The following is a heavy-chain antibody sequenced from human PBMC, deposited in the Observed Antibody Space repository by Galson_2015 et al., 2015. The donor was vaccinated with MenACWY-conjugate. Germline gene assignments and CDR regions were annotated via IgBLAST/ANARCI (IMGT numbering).Heavy chain of an antibody. Sequence: SLRLSCAASGFTFSSYAMSWVRQAPGKGLEWVSAISGSSGRTYYADSVKGRFTISRDNSKNTLYLQMNSLRAEDTAVYYCAKDRLADAGTIDYWGQGTLVTVSS. CDR2: ISGSSGRT. V-gene: IGHV3-23*01. J-gene: IGHJ4*02. D-gene: IGHD1-7*01. CDR1: GFTFSSYA. CDR3: AKDRLADAGTIDY.